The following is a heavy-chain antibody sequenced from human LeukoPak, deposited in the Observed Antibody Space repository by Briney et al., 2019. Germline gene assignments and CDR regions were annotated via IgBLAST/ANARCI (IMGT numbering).Heavy chain of an antibody. V-gene: IGHV1-69*05. CDR3: AKDKMYSSGWALDY. D-gene: IGHD6-19*01. J-gene: IGHJ4*02. Sequence: ASVKVSCKASGYTFTSYDINWVRQATGQGLEWMGGIIPIFGTANYAQKFQGRVTITTDESTSTAYMELSSLRSEDTAVYYCAKDKMYSSGWALDYWGQGTLVTVSS. CDR1: GYTFTSYD. CDR2: IIPIFGTA.